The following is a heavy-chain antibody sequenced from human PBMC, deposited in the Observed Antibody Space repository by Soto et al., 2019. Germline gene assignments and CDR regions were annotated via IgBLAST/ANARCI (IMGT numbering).Heavy chain of an antibody. CDR3: AKVGGMVGWNWFDP. D-gene: IGHD6-19*01. Sequence: EVQLLESGGGLVQPGGSLRLSCAASGFPFSRYAMSWVPQAPGHGLEWVSGINDGGRSTYYEDSVKGRFTISRDNSKNTLYLQRYSLRAEDTALYDCAKVGGMVGWNWFDPWGQGTLVIVSS. V-gene: IGHV3-23*01. CDR2: INDGGRST. CDR1: GFPFSRYA. J-gene: IGHJ5*02.